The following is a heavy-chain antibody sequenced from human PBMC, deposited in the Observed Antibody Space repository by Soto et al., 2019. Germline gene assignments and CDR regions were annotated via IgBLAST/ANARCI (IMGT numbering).Heavy chain of an antibody. V-gene: IGHV4-61*05. Sequence: SETLSLTCTVSGGSISSNSYSGAWIRQPTGKGLEWIGYIYYSGSTNYNPSLKSRVTISVDTSKNQFSLKLSSVTAADTAVYYCARGIEGWYQGRYYYGMDVWGQGTTVTVSS. CDR3: ARGIEGWYQGRYYYGMDV. D-gene: IGHD6-19*01. J-gene: IGHJ6*02. CDR2: IYYSGST. CDR1: GGSISSNSYS.